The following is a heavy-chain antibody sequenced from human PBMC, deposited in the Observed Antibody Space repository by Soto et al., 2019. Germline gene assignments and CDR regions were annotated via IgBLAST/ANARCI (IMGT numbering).Heavy chain of an antibody. D-gene: IGHD2-2*01. J-gene: IGHJ5*02. Sequence: SETLSLTCTVTGGSISPNYWSWIRQPPGKGLEWVGYIYYDGTARHNPSLTSRVTISLETSKSQFSLRLSSVSTADPAVYYRERLGKYYQSRDPWCPGTLVTSPQ. CDR3: ERLGKYYQSRDP. CDR2: IYYDGTA. CDR1: GGSISPNY. V-gene: IGHV4-59*08.